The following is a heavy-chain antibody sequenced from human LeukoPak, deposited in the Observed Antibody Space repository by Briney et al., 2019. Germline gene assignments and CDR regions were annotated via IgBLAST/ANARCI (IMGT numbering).Heavy chain of an antibody. Sequence: PGRTLRLSCAASGFTFGSYAMHWLRQAPGKGLEWVAVVSYEGKYKDYGDSVEGRFTISRDDSKNTVHLQMNSLRPEDTAVYYCARDSVTTGYYFHYWGQGTLVTVSS. J-gene: IGHJ4*02. D-gene: IGHD4-17*01. CDR3: ARDSVTTGYYFHY. V-gene: IGHV3-30*04. CDR1: GFTFGSYA. CDR2: VSYEGKYK.